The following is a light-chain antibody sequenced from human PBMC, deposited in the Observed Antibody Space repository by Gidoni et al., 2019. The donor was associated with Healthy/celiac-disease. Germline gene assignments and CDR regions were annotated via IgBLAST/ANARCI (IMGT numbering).Light chain of an antibody. CDR2: DAS. Sequence: DIQMTQSPSTLSASVGDRVTITCRASQSISSWLAWYQQKPGKAPQLLIYDASSLESGVPSRFSGSGSGTEFTLTISSLQPDDFATYYRQQYNSYPLTFGGGTKVEIK. J-gene: IGKJ4*01. CDR3: QQYNSYPLT. V-gene: IGKV1-5*01. CDR1: QSISSW.